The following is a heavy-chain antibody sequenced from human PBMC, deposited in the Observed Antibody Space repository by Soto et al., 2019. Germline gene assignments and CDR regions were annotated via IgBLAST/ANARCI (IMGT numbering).Heavy chain of an antibody. J-gene: IGHJ3*02. CDR3: AKYWTYDSSGYYLPVAFDI. CDR2: ISGSGGST. CDR1: GFTFSSYA. V-gene: IGHV3-23*01. Sequence: GGSLRLSCAASGFTFSSYAMSWVRQAPGEGLEWVSAISGSGGSTYYAESVKGRFTNSRDNSKKTLYMKMNSLRADDTAVYYCAKYWTYDSSGYYLPVAFDIWGQGTMVTVSS. D-gene: IGHD3-22*01.